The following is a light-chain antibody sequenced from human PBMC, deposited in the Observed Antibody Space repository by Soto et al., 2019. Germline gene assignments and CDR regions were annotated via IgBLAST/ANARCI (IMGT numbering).Light chain of an antibody. CDR3: AAWDDSLHGYV. Sequence: QSVLTQPPSASGTPGQRVSISCSGGSSNIGTNTVNWYQHLPGTAPKLLIYNNNQRPSGVPDRFSGSKSGTSASLAISGLQSEHEADYYCAAWDDSLHGYVFGAGTKVTVL. CDR2: NNN. CDR1: SSNIGTNT. J-gene: IGLJ1*01. V-gene: IGLV1-44*01.